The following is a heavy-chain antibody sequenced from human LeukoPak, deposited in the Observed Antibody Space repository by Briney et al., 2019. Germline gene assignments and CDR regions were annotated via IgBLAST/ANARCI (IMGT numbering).Heavy chain of an antibody. V-gene: IGHV1-69*13. CDR3: ARQAGRNYYDGHDAFDI. Sequence: EASVNVSCKASGGTFSSYAISWVRQAPGQGLEWMGGIIPIFGTANYAQKFQGRVTITADESTSTAYMELSSLRSEDTAVYYCARQAGRNYYDGHDAFDIWGQGTMVTVSS. CDR2: IIPIFGTA. J-gene: IGHJ3*02. CDR1: GGTFSSYA. D-gene: IGHD3-22*01.